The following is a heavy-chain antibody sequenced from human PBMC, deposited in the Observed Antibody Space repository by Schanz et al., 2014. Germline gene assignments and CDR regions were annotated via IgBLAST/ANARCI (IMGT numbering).Heavy chain of an antibody. CDR3: ARDGGRDGYNLAFDV. J-gene: IGHJ3*01. D-gene: IGHD5-12*01. CDR2: IYSGGST. Sequence: VQLVESGGGLVQPGGSLRLSCEASGFTFRDYSMNWVRQAPGKGLEWVSVIYSGGSTYYADSVKGRFIISRDSSKNTLFLQMNSLRAEDTAVYFCARDGGRDGYNLAFDVWGQGTLVTVSS. CDR1: GFTFRDYS. V-gene: IGHV3-66*01.